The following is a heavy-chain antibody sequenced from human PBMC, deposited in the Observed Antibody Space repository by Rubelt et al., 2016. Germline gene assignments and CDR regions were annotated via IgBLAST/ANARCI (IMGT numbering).Heavy chain of an antibody. Sequence: GGSFSGYYWSWIRQPPGKGLEWIGEINHSGSTNYNPSLKSLVTISVDTSKNQFSLKLSSVTAADTAVYYCARGRGGYCSSTSCYRGYYFDYWGQGTLVTASS. CDR2: INHSGST. CDR3: ARGRGGYCSSTSCYRGYYFDY. V-gene: IGHV4-34*01. J-gene: IGHJ4*02. CDR1: GGSFSGYY. D-gene: IGHD2-2*02.